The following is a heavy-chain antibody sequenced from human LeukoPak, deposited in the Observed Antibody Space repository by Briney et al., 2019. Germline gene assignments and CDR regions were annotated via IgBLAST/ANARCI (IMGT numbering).Heavy chain of an antibody. V-gene: IGHV4-61*02. J-gene: IGHJ4*02. CDR1: GGSISSGSYY. D-gene: IGHD4-17*01. CDR3: ARDGGSHGDYGWVFDY. Sequence: SETLSLTCTVSGGSISSGSYYWSWIRQPAGKGLEWIGRIYTSGSTNYNPSLKSRVTISVDTSKNQFSLKLSSVTAADTAVYYCARDGGSHGDYGWVFDYWGQGTLVTVSS. CDR2: IYTSGST.